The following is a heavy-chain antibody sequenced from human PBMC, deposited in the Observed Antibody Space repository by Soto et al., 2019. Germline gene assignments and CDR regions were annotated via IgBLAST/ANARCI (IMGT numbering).Heavy chain of an antibody. J-gene: IGHJ4*02. D-gene: IGHD2-15*01. CDR1: GFSLGDYG. Sequence: GGSLRLSCTASGFSLGDYGMNWVRRTPGKGLEWVSTISASGHSAYSADSVKGRLIISRDNSKNTLYLQMNSLRAEDTAVYYCARSALLWWALDSWGQGTLVTVSS. CDR2: ISASGHSA. V-gene: IGHV3-23*01. CDR3: ARSALLWWALDS.